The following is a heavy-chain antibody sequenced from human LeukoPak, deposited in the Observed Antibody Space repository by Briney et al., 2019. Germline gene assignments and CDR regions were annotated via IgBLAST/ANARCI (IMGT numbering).Heavy chain of an antibody. J-gene: IGHJ4*02. CDR2: INHSGST. Sequence: SETLSLTCAVYGGSFSGYYWSWIRQPPGKGLEWIGEINHSGSTNYNPSLKSRVTISVDTSKDQFSLKLSSVTAADTAVYYCARGRTRGRLDYWGQGTLVTVSS. CDR1: GGSFSGYY. V-gene: IGHV4-34*01. D-gene: IGHD1-14*01. CDR3: ARGRTRGRLDY.